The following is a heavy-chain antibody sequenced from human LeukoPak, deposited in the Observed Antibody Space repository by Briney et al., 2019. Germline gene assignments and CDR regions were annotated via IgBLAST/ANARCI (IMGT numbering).Heavy chain of an antibody. CDR1: GYTFTSYG. J-gene: IGHJ4*02. D-gene: IGHD1-26*01. Sequence: ASVKVSCTASGYTFTSYGISWVRQAPGQGLEWMGWISAYNGNTNYAQKLQGRVTMTTNTSTSTAYMELRSLRSDDTAVYYCATFTTGIVGATHDWGQGTLVTVSS. V-gene: IGHV1-18*01. CDR3: ATFTTGIVGATHD. CDR2: ISAYNGNT.